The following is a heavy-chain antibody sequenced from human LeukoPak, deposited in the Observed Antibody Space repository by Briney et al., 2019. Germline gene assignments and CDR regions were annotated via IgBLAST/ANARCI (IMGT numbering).Heavy chain of an antibody. V-gene: IGHV1-18*01. CDR1: GYTFTSSA. CDR2: VSAYNAYT. J-gene: IGHJ6*03. Sequence: ASVKVSCKAAGYTFTSSAISWVRQAPGQGLEWMGWVSAYNAYTNYAQKLQGRVTMTTATSTSTAYMELRSLRSDDTAMYYCARDLGDSPGYMDVWGKGTTVTVSS. CDR3: ARDLGDSPGYMDV. D-gene: IGHD3-16*01.